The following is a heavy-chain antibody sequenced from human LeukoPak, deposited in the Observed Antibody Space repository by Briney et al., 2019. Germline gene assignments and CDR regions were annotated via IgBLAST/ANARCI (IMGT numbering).Heavy chain of an antibody. J-gene: IGHJ4*02. CDR3: ATPRGTVTTGAVY. V-gene: IGHV3-23*01. CDR1: GFTFRSHA. CDR2: ISSSGIST. Sequence: AGGSLRLSCAASGFTFRSHAMSWVRQAPGKGLEWVSAISSSGISTYYADAVKGRFTISRDNSKNTLYLQMNNLRAEDTAVYYCATPRGTVTTGAVYWGQGTLVTVSS. D-gene: IGHD4-17*01.